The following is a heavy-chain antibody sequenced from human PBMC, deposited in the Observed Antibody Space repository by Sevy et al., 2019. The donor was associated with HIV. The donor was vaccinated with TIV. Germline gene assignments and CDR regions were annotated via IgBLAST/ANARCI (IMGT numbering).Heavy chain of an antibody. J-gene: IGHJ4*02. CDR1: GFTFSDYY. D-gene: IGHD2-21*01. CDR2: VNQDGSQK. Sequence: GGSLRLSCAASGFTFSDYYMGWVRQAPGKGLEWVANVNQDGSQKHYVGSVKGRFSVSRDNAKNSVYLQMNRLRVDDTGIYYCARELWPGDYGGQGTLVTVSS. CDR3: ARELWPGDY. V-gene: IGHV3-7*01.